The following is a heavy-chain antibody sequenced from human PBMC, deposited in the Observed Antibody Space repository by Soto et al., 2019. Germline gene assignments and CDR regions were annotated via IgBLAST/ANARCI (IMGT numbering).Heavy chain of an antibody. V-gene: IGHV3-33*01. CDR2: IWYDGSNK. CDR3: ATASGSGSYPLVPNFDY. D-gene: IGHD1-26*01. J-gene: IGHJ4*02. Sequence: PGGSLRLSCAASGFTFSSYGMHWVRQAPGKGLEWVAVIWYDGSNKYYADSVKGRFTISRDNSKNTLYLQMNSLRAEDTAVYYCATASGSGSYPLVPNFDYWGQGTLVTVSS. CDR1: GFTFSSYG.